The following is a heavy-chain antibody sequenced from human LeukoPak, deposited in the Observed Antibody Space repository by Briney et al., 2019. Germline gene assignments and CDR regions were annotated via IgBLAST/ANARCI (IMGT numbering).Heavy chain of an antibody. CDR3: ARDAARSGYDYAFDI. CDR1: GGSFSGYY. V-gene: IGHV4-34*01. Sequence: SETLSLTCAVYGGSFSGYYWSWIRQPPGKGLERIGEINHSGSTNYNPSLKSRVTISVDTSKNQFSLKLSSVTAADTAVYYCARDAARSGYDYAFDIWGQGTMVTVSS. J-gene: IGHJ3*02. CDR2: INHSGST. D-gene: IGHD5-12*01.